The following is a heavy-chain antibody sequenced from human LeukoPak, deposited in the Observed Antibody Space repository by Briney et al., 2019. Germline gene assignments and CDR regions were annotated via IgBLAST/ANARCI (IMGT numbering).Heavy chain of an antibody. CDR1: GYPFITYG. CDR2: ISGNDGDT. Sequence: ASVKVSCEASGYPFITYGLSWVRQAPGQGLEWMAQISGNDGDTNYAQKFQGRVTMTTDTATSTAYMELTSLRSDDTAVYYCARDVPDFWSGFDYWGQGTLVTVSP. CDR3: ARDVPDFWSGFDY. D-gene: IGHD3-3*01. J-gene: IGHJ4*02. V-gene: IGHV1-18*01.